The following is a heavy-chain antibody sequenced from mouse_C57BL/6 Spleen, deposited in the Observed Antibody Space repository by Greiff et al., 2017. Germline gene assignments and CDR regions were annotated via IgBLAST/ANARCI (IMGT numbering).Heavy chain of an antibody. CDR2: ISYDGSN. Sequence: EVQLQESGPGLVKPSQSLSLTCSVTGYSITSGYYWNWIRQFPGNKLEWMGYISYDGSNNYNPSLKNRISITRDTSKNQFFLKLNSVTTEDTATYYCAIITTVVATKDAMDYWGQGTSVTVSS. CDR3: AIITTVVATKDAMDY. J-gene: IGHJ4*01. CDR1: GYSITSGYY. D-gene: IGHD1-1*01. V-gene: IGHV3-6*01.